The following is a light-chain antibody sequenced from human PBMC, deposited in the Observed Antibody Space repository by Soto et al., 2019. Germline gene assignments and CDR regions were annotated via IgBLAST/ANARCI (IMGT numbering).Light chain of an antibody. V-gene: IGKV3-11*01. J-gene: IGKJ4*01. CDR1: QTVSRY. CDR2: DAS. Sequence: VLTQSPATQSLSPGERATLSCRASQTVSRYLAWYQHKPGQAPRLLIHDASSRATGVPARFNGSGSGTDYTLTISSLEPEDFAIYYCQQRSTWPLFTFGGGTKVEI. CDR3: QQRSTWPLFT.